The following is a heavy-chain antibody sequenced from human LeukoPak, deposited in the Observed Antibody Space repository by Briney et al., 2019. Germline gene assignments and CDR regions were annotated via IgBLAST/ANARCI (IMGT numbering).Heavy chain of an antibody. CDR2: IYYSGST. J-gene: IGHJ6*03. Sequence: PSETLSLTCTVSGGSISSSSYYWGWIRQPPGKGLEWIGSIYYSGSTYYNPSLKSRVTISVDTSKNQFSLKLSSVTAADTAVYYCARRRTSIFEYYYYYYYMDVWGKGTTVTVSS. CDR3: ARRRTSIFEYYYYYYYMDV. D-gene: IGHD3-3*01. V-gene: IGHV4-39*01. CDR1: GGSISSSSYY.